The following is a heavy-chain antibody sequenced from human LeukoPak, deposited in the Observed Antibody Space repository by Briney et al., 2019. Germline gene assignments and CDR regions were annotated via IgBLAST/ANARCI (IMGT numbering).Heavy chain of an antibody. CDR3: ARGGHYGLDY. Sequence: SETLSLTCTVSGVSISTYYWSWLRQPPGKGLEWIGYIYYSGSTNYNPSLKSRVTISVDTSKNQFSLKLSSVTAADTAVYYCARGGHYGLDYWGQGTLVTVSS. CDR2: IYYSGST. V-gene: IGHV4-59*01. CDR1: GVSISTYY. J-gene: IGHJ4*02. D-gene: IGHD3-10*01.